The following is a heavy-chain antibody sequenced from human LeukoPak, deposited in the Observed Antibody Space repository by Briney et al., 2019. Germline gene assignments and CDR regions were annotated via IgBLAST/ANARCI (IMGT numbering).Heavy chain of an antibody. CDR3: ARQHTATLNQKYYFDY. CDR2: IFYSGST. D-gene: IGHD5-18*01. CDR1: GGSVSSGSYY. Sequence: SETLSLTCTVSGGSVSSGSYYWGWIRQPPGKGLEWIGNIFYSGSTYYNPSLKSRVTISVDTSKNQFSLKLSSVTAADTAVYYCARQHTATLNQKYYFDYWGQGTLVTVSS. V-gene: IGHV4-39*01. J-gene: IGHJ4*02.